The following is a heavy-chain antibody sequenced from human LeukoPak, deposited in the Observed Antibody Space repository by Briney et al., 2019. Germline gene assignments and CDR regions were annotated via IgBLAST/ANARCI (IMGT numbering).Heavy chain of an antibody. Sequence: GSLRLSSAASGFTSDIYGMNWIHHAPENGLEWVSHISSGSSPKYYADSVRGRFTISRDNAKKSLYLQMNSLRVEDTAVYYCARGDDGAYWGQGTLVTVSS. D-gene: IGHD3-16*01. V-gene: IGHV3-48*04. CDR3: ARGDDGAY. J-gene: IGHJ4*02. CDR1: GFTSDIYG. CDR2: ISSGSSPK.